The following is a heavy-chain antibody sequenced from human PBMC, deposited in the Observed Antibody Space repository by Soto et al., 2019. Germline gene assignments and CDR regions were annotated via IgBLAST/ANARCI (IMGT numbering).Heavy chain of an antibody. D-gene: IGHD6-13*01. CDR3: ARDRPSYSSSWYFDY. CDR1: GFTFSSYA. V-gene: IGHV3-23*01. Sequence: PGGSLRLSCAASGFTFSSYAMSWVRQAPGKGLEWVSAISGSGGSTYYADSVKRRFTISKDNSKNTLHLPMNSPRTEATAAYYCARDRPSYSSSWYFDYWGRGTMVAVSS. J-gene: IGHJ4*02. CDR2: ISGSGGST.